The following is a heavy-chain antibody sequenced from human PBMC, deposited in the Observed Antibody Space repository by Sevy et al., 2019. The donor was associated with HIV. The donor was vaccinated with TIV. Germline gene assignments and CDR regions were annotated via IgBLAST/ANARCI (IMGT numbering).Heavy chain of an antibody. D-gene: IGHD1-1*01. CDR3: AKGGFWNYDAFDI. Sequence: GGYLRLSCAASGFTFSSYGMHWVRQAPGKGLEWVAVISYDGSNKYYADSVKVRFTISRDNSKNTLYLQMNSLRAQDTTAYYCAKGGFWNYDAFDIWGQGTMVTVSS. CDR2: ISYDGSNK. V-gene: IGHV3-30*18. J-gene: IGHJ3*02. CDR1: GFTFSSYG.